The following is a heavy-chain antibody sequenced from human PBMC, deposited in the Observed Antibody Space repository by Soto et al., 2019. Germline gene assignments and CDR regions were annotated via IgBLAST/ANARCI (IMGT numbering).Heavy chain of an antibody. V-gene: IGHV3-64D*06. CDR2: ISSNGGST. J-gene: IGHJ4*02. CDR3: VKGAEQYYFDW. CDR1: VLTFSRVD. D-gene: IGHD4-4*01. Sequence: PGVALRLSFSASVLTFSRVDMYWLRHAPGMGLEYFSSISSNGGSTYYADSVKGRFTISRDNSKNTLYLQMSSLRDEDTAVYYCVKGAEQYYFDWWGQGP.